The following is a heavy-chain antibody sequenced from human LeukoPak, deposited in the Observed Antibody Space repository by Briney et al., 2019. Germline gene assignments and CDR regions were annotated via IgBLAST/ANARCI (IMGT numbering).Heavy chain of an antibody. CDR1: GFTFITYS. J-gene: IGHJ3*02. CDR3: SCITGTMGNAFDI. V-gene: IGHV3-21*04. D-gene: IGHD1-7*01. Sequence: GGSLRLSCAASGFTFITYSMNWVRQAPEKGLEWVSSISSTGNYIYYADSVKGRFTISRDNSKNTLYLQMNSLRAEDTAVYYCSCITGTMGNAFDIWGQGTMVTVSS. CDR2: ISSTGNYI.